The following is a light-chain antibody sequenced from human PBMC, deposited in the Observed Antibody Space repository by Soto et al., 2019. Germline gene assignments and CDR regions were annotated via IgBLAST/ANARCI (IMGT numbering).Light chain of an antibody. CDR2: EVN. Sequence: QSVLTQPPSASGSPGRSVAISCTGTSRDVGGYNYVSWYQQHPGKAPKLMIYEVNKRPSGVPDRFSGSKSGNTASLTVSGLQAEDEADYYCSSYAGSSNVFGTGTKVTVL. J-gene: IGLJ1*01. CDR1: SRDVGGYNY. V-gene: IGLV2-8*01. CDR3: SSYAGSSNV.